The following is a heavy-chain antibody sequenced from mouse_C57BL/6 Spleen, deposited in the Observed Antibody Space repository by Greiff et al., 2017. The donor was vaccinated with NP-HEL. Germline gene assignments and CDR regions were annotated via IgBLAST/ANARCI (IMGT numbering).Heavy chain of an antibody. CDR2: ISSGGDYI. CDR3: TRDEGYYDYDERFAY. V-gene: IGHV5-9-1*02. J-gene: IGHJ3*01. Sequence: EVKLVESGEGLVKPGGSLKLSCAASGFTFSSYAMSWVRQTPEKRLEWVAYISSGGDYIYYADTVKGRFTISRDNARNTLYLQMSSLKSEDTAMYYCTRDEGYYDYDERFAYWGQGTLVTVSA. D-gene: IGHD2-4*01. CDR1: GFTFSSYA.